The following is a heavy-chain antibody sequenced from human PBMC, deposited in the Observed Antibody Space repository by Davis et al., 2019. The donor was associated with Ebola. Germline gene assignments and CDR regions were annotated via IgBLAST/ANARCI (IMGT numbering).Heavy chain of an antibody. Sequence: GGSLRLSCAASGFTFTDYYMSWIRQAPGKGLEWVSYISASHDTIYYADSVKGRFTTSRDNAKNAVYLRMNSLRAEDTAVYYCARHDYAEPFDYWGQGTLVTVSS. J-gene: IGHJ4*02. CDR3: ARHDYAEPFDY. D-gene: IGHD4-17*01. CDR2: ISASHDTI. V-gene: IGHV3-11*01. CDR1: GFTFTDYY.